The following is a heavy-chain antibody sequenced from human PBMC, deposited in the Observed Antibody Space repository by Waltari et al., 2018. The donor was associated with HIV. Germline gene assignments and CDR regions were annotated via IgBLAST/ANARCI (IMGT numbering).Heavy chain of an antibody. J-gene: IGHJ2*01. CDR1: DGTFSSSA. CDR2: IIPIFGTA. D-gene: IGHD4-17*01. V-gene: IGHV1-69*12. CDR3: ARGFDYGDYWYFDL. Sequence: QVQLVQSGAEVKKPGSSVKVSCTASDGTFSSSAIRWVRPAPGQGLEWMGGIIPIFGTANYAQKFQGRVTITADESTSTAYMELSSLRSEDTAVYYCARGFDYGDYWYFDLWGRGTLVTVSS.